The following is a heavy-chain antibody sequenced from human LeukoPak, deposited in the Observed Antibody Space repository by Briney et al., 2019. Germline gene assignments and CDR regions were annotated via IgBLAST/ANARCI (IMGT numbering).Heavy chain of an antibody. CDR3: ARAVGGDGSGSL. D-gene: IGHD3-10*01. CDR2: IYTSGST. Sequence: SETLSLTCTVSGGSISSGSYYWSWIRQPAGKGLEWIGRIYTSGSTNYNPSLKSRVTMSVDMSTRQISLKLSSVTAADTAVYYCARAVGGDGSGSLWGPGTLVTVSS. J-gene: IGHJ4*02. CDR1: GGSISSGSYY. V-gene: IGHV4-61*02.